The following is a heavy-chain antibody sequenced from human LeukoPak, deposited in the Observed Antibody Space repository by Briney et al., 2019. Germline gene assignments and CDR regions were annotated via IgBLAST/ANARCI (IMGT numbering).Heavy chain of an antibody. D-gene: IGHD6-19*01. CDR1: GFNFSSYG. V-gene: IGHV3-33*01. J-gene: IGHJ4*02. Sequence: GGSLRLSCAASGFNFSSYGMHWVRPAPGKGLEWVTSIWFGGSNIHYADSVKGRVIISRDNSKSALYLQMNSLRAEDTAIYYCARDSLPMAVTGPFDHWGQGALVTVSS. CDR2: IWFGGSNI. CDR3: ARDSLPMAVTGPFDH.